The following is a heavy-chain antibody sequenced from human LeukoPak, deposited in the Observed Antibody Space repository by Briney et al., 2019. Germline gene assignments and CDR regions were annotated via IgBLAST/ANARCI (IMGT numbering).Heavy chain of an antibody. V-gene: IGHV4-39*01. CDR2: IYYSGST. CDR3: ARWGGSSSPRLAAFDI. Sequence: SETLSLTCTVSGGSISSSSYYWGWIRQPPGKGLEWIGSIYYSGSTYYNPSLKSRVTISVDTSKNQFSLKLSSVTAADTAVYYCARWGGSSSPRLAAFDIWGQGTMVTVSS. J-gene: IGHJ3*02. D-gene: IGHD6-6*01. CDR1: GGSISSSSYY.